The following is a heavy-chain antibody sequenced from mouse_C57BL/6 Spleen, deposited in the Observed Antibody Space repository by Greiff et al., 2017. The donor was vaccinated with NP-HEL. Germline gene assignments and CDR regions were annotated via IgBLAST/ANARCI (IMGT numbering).Heavy chain of an antibody. Sequence: VQLQQSGPELVKPGASVKISCKASGYAFSSSWMNWVKQRPGKGLEWIGRIYPGDGDTNYNGKCKGKATLTADKSSSTAYMQLSSLTSEDSAVYFCAIYYGYDGGLDYWGQGTTLTVSS. D-gene: IGHD2-2*01. J-gene: IGHJ2*01. CDR2: IYPGDGDT. CDR3: AIYYGYDGGLDY. V-gene: IGHV1-82*01. CDR1: GYAFSSSW.